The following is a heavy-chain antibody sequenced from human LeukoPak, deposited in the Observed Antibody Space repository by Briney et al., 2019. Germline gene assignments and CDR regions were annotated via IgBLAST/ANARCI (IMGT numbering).Heavy chain of an antibody. CDR1: GFSLSTSGVS. V-gene: IGHV2-5*01. CDR2: IYWNDVK. J-gene: IGHJ5*01. CDR3: ARCPYGDPGDWFDS. Sequence: SGPTLVNPTQTLTLTCTFSGFSLSTSGVSVGWIRQPPGKALEWLALIYWNDVKHYSPSLKSRLTITKDTSKNQVVLTMTNVDPIDTATYFCARCPYGDPGDWFDSWGREPWSPSPQ. D-gene: IGHD4-17*01.